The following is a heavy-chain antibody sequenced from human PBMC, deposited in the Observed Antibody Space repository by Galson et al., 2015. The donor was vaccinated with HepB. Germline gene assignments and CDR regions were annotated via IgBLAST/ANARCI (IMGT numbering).Heavy chain of an antibody. V-gene: IGHV4-39*01. Sequence: SETLSLTCTVSGGSTSGYYWGWIRQPPGKGLEWIGTIYYSGVTYYNLSLKSPVTISVDTSKNQFSLKLSSVTAADTAVYYCARWYTSGWYRGRIDYWGQGTLVSVSS. J-gene: IGHJ4*02. CDR3: ARWYTSGWYRGRIDY. D-gene: IGHD6-19*01. CDR1: GGSTSGYY. CDR2: IYYSGVT.